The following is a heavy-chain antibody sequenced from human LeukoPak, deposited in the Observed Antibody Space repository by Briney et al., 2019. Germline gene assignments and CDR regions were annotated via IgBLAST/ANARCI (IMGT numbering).Heavy chain of an antibody. V-gene: IGHV4-30-2*01. CDR2: IYHSGST. J-gene: IGHJ6*03. D-gene: IGHD1-1*01. CDR1: GGSISSGGYY. CDR3: ARTGTSLTNYYMDV. Sequence: SQTLSLTCTVSGGSISSGGYYWSWIRQPPGKGLEWIGYIYHSGSTYYNPSLKSRVTISVDRSKNQFSLKLSSVTAADTAVYYCARTGTSLTNYYMDVWGKGTTVTVSS.